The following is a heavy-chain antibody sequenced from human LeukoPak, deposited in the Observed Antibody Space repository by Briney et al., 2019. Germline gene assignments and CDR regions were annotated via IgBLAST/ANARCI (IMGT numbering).Heavy chain of an antibody. J-gene: IGHJ6*02. V-gene: IGHV3-23*01. CDR3: AKAYSSSSYSGHYGMDV. Sequence: TGGSLRLSCAASGSTFSSYAMNWVRQAPGKGREWVSAISGSGGTTYYADSVKGRFTMSRDNSKNTLYLQMNSLRAEDTAIYYCAKAYSSSSYSGHYGMDVWGQGTTVTVSS. D-gene: IGHD6-6*01. CDR1: GSTFSSYA. CDR2: ISGSGGTT.